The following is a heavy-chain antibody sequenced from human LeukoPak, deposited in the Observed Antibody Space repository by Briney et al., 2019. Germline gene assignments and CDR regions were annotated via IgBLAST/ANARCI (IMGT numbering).Heavy chain of an antibody. CDR1: GGSISSSSYY. CDR2: IYYSGST. Sequence: SETLSLTCTVSGGSISSSSYYWGWIRQPPGTGLEWIGSIYYSGSTYYNPSLKSRVTISVDTSKNQFSLKLSSVTAADTAVYYCARTMVRGVSTYYFDYWGQGTLVTVSS. D-gene: IGHD3-10*01. V-gene: IGHV4-39*01. CDR3: ARTMVRGVSTYYFDY. J-gene: IGHJ4*02.